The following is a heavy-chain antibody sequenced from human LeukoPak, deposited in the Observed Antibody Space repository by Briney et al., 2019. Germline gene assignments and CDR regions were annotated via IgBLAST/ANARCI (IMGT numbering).Heavy chain of an antibody. CDR2: IKSKTDGGTT. CDR1: GFTFSSAW. J-gene: IGHJ4*02. Sequence: GGSLRLSCAASGFTFSSAWMSWVRQAPGKGLEWVGRIKSKTDGGTTDYAAPAKGRFTISRDDSKNTLYLQMNSLKTEDTAVYYCTTEVIVVVTATDDYWGQGTLVTVSS. CDR3: TTEVIVVVTATDDY. D-gene: IGHD2-21*02. V-gene: IGHV3-15*01.